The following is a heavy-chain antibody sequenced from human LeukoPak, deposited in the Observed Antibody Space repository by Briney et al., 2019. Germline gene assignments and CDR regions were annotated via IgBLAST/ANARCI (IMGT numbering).Heavy chain of an antibody. CDR1: GYSFATYW. V-gene: IGHV5-51*01. J-gene: IGHJ4*02. D-gene: IGHD1-26*01. Sequence: GESLKISCKGSGYSFATYWIGWVRQMPGKGLEWMGINYPGDSDTTYSPSFQGQVTMSADKSLSTAYLQWSSLKASDTAMYYCARHLFDYSGSYVDQWGQGTLVTVSS. CDR3: ARHLFDYSGSYVDQ. CDR2: NYPGDSDT.